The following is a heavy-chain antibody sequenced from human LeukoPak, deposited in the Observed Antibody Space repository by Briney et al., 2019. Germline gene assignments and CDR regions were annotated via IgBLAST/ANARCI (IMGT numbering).Heavy chain of an antibody. CDR1: GYTFTGYY. D-gene: IGHD1-26*01. Sequence: AASVKVSCKASGYTFTGYYIHWVRQAPGQGLEWMGWIHPNSGGTKYAQKFQGRVTTTRDTSISTAYMELSSLRSDDTAVYFCARRPSGSFDYWGQGTLVTVSS. J-gene: IGHJ4*02. CDR3: ARRPSGSFDY. V-gene: IGHV1-2*02. CDR2: IHPNSGGT.